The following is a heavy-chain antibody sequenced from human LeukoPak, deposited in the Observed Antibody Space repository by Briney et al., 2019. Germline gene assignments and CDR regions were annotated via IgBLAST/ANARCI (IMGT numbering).Heavy chain of an antibody. Sequence: GGSLRLSCAASGFTFSSYWMNWVRQAPGKGLVWVSRIASDGSSTTYADSVKGRFSISRDNAKNMLYLQMNSLRVEDTAVYYCARGRPHGNDYWGQGTLVTVSS. V-gene: IGHV3-74*01. J-gene: IGHJ4*02. CDR1: GFTFSSYW. CDR3: ARGRPHGNDY. CDR2: IASDGSST. D-gene: IGHD4-23*01.